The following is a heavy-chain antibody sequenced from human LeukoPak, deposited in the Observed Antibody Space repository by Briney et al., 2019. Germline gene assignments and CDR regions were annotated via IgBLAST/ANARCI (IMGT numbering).Heavy chain of an antibody. CDR3: AKDYGSGTPLYWYFDL. J-gene: IGHJ2*01. CDR1: GFTFDDYA. V-gene: IGHV3-9*01. D-gene: IGHD3-10*01. CDR2: ISWNSGSI. Sequence: GRSLRLSCAASGFTFDDYAMHWVRQAPGKGLEWVSGISWNSGSIGYADSVKGRFTISRDNAKNSLHLQMNSLRAEDTALYYCAKDYGSGTPLYWYFDLWGRGTLVTVSS.